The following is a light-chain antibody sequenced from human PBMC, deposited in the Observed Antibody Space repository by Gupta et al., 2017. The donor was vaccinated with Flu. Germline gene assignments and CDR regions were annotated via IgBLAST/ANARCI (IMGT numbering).Light chain of an antibody. V-gene: IGKV3-11*01. CDR3: QQRINGPQRMST. J-gene: IGKJ2*01. Sequence: EIVLTQSPATLSLSPGERATLSCRASQSVSSYLAWYQQKPGQAPRLLIYDASNRATGSPARFSGSGYGTDCTLTISSLEPEEFAVYYCQQRINGPQRMSTFGQGTKLEIK. CDR2: DAS. CDR1: QSVSSY.